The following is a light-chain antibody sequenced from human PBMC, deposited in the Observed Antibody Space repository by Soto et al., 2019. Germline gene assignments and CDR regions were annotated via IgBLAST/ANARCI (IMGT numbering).Light chain of an antibody. J-gene: IGLJ2*01. V-gene: IGLV2-11*01. CDR2: DVT. CDR3: CSYAGSYSLV. Sequence: QSALTQPRSVSGSHGQSVTISCTGTSSDIGGYNYVSWYQHHPGKAPKLMIYDVTTRPSGVPDCFSGSKSGNTASLAISGLQAEDEADYYCCSYAGSYSLVFGGGTKLTVL. CDR1: SSDIGGYNY.